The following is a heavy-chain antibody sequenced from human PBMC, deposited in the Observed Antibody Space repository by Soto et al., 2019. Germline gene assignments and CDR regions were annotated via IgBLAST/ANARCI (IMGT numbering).Heavy chain of an antibody. V-gene: IGHV1-3*01. Sequence: ASVKVSCKASGYTFNSHAIHWVRQAPGQRPEWLGWINAGNGNIYYSEKFEGRVTFTRDTLATTVNMELTSLTYEDTAVYYCGRDQSGIGYYVDWFDPWGQGTLVTVSS. CDR2: INAGNGNI. CDR3: GRDQSGIGYYVDWFDP. J-gene: IGHJ5*02. D-gene: IGHD3-10*02. CDR1: GYTFNSHA.